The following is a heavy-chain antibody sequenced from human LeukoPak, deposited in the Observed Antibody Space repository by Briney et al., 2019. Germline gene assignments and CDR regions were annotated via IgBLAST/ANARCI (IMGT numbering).Heavy chain of an antibody. J-gene: IGHJ4*02. D-gene: IGHD5-12*01. CDR3: AKGTYDYIEIAYFDY. CDR2: IIGSSGTT. Sequence: GGSLRLSCVASGFIFNNYAMNWVRQAPGKGLEWVSLIIGSSGTTFYADSVKGRFTISRDKSKSTLYLQMNSLRAEDTAVYYCAKGTYDYIEIAYFDYWGQGSLVTVSS. CDR1: GFIFNNYA. V-gene: IGHV3-23*01.